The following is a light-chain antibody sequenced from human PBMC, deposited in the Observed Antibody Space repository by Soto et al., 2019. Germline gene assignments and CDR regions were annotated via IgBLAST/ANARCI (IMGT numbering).Light chain of an antibody. CDR3: SSFTSSSSLI. CDR1: SSDVGGYNY. Sequence: QSALTQPASVSGAPGQSITISCTGTSSDVGGYNYVSWYQQHPGKAPKLMIYEVSNRPSGVSNRFSGSKSGNTASLTISGRQAGDEADYYFSSFTSSSSLIFGGGTKVTVL. J-gene: IGLJ2*01. CDR2: EVS. V-gene: IGLV2-14*01.